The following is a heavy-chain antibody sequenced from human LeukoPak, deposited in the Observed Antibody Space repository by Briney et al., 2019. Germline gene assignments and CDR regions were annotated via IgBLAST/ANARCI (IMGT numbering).Heavy chain of an antibody. CDR3: AKGIAVAAPFDY. Sequence: GGSLRLSCAASGFTFSSYAMSWVRQAPGKGLEWVSAISGSGGSTHHADSVKGRFTISRDNSKNTLYLQMNSLRGEDTAVYYCAKGIAVAAPFDYWGQGTLVTVSS. V-gene: IGHV3-23*01. CDR2: ISGSGGST. CDR1: GFTFSSYA. D-gene: IGHD6-19*01. J-gene: IGHJ4*02.